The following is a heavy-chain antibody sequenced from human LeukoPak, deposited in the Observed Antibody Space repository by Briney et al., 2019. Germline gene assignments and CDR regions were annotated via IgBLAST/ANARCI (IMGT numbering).Heavy chain of an antibody. J-gene: IGHJ4*02. D-gene: IGHD3-22*01. Sequence: PSETLSLTCTVSGASISSGLYYWSWIRQPPGKGLEWIGRIYTSGSTNYNPSLKSRVTISGDTSKNQFSLRLSSVTAADTAVYYCARASYSYDISGWVPFDYWGQGTLVTVSS. CDR1: GASISSGLYY. V-gene: IGHV4-61*02. CDR2: IYTSGST. CDR3: ARASYSYDISGWVPFDY.